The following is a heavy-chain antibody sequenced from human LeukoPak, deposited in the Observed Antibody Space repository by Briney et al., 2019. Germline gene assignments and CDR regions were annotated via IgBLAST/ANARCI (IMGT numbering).Heavy chain of an antibody. CDR2: VYYSGTT. CDR3: ARGTLYSGWSHYFDY. CDR1: GGSISLSYYY. J-gene: IGHJ4*02. V-gene: IGHV4-39*07. D-gene: IGHD6-19*01. Sequence: SETLSLTCSVSGGSISLSYYYWGWIRQPPGKALEWIGSVYYSGTTSYNPSLKSRVTISVDMSKNHFSLRLSSVTAADTAMYYCARGTLYSGWSHYFDYWGQGSQVTVSS.